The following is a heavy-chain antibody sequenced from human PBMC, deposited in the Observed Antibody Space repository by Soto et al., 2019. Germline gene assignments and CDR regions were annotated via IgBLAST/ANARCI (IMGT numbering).Heavy chain of an antibody. J-gene: IGHJ4*02. D-gene: IGHD5-12*01. CDR3: ARDRGYDWYYFDY. Sequence: PSETLSLTCAVSGGSISSGGYSWSWIRQPPGKGLEWIGYIYHSGSTYYNPSLKSRVTISVDRSKNQFSLKLSSVTAADTAVYYCARDRGYDWYYFDYWGQGTQVTVSS. CDR2: IYHSGST. CDR1: GGSISSGGYS. V-gene: IGHV4-30-2*01.